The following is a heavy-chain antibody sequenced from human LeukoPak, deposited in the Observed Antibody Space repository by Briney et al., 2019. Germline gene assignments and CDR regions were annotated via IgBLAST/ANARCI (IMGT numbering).Heavy chain of an antibody. D-gene: IGHD6-25*01. V-gene: IGHV4-4*07. CDR2: LYTSGST. Sequence: KSSETLSLTCTVSGGSISSYYWSWIRQPAGKGLEWIGRLYTSGSTNYNPSLKSRVTMSVDTSKNQFSLKLSSVTAADTAVYYCARGASGAAPHYYYYGMDVWGQGTTVTVSS. J-gene: IGHJ6*02. CDR1: GGSISSYY. CDR3: ARGASGAAPHYYYYGMDV.